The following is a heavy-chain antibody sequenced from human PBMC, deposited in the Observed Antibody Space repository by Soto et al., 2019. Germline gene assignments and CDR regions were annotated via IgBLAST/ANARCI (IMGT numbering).Heavy chain of an antibody. D-gene: IGHD6-13*01. CDR1: GYTFTGYY. V-gene: IGHV1-2*02. J-gene: IGHJ4*02. CDR3: ARGRGSSWYEDYFDY. Sequence: ASVKVSCKASGYTFTGYYMHWVRQAPGQGLEWMGWINPSSGGTNYAQKFQGRVTMTRDTSISTAYMELSRLRSDDTAVYYCARGRGSSWYEDYFDYWGQGTLVTVSS. CDR2: INPSSGGT.